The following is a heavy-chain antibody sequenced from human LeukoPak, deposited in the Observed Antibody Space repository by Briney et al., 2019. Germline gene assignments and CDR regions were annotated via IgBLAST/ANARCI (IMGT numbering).Heavy chain of an antibody. V-gene: IGHV4-39*01. Sequence: SETLSLTCTVSGGSISSTTYYWGWIRQPPGKGLEWIGSIYYSGNTYHNPSLKSRVTISVDTSKNQFSLKLSSVTAADTAVYYCARHWSWSEDFDYWGQGTLVTVSS. CDR1: GGSISSTTYY. J-gene: IGHJ4*02. D-gene: IGHD1-1*01. CDR2: IYYSGNT. CDR3: ARHWSWSEDFDY.